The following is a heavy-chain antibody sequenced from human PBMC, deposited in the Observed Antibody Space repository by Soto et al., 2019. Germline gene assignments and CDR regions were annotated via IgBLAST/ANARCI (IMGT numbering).Heavy chain of an antibody. V-gene: IGHV1-18*01. CDR1: GYNFAIYG. D-gene: IGHD3-3*01. CDR3: ARDAAYNDFWGGVMELYSYNMDV. CDR2: ISAHNGDT. Sequence: QVQLVQSEAEVKKPGASLKVSCRASGYNFAIYGISWVRQAPGQGLEWMGWISAHNGDTKYAQKVLGRVTKTADTSTSTAYIEMWSLRSDDTAVYYCARDAAYNDFWGGVMELYSYNMDVWGQGTTVTV. J-gene: IGHJ6*02.